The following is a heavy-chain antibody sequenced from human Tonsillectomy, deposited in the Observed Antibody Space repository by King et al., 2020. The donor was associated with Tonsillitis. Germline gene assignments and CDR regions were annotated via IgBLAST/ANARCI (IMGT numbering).Heavy chain of an antibody. J-gene: IGHJ4*02. V-gene: IGHV3-23*04. D-gene: IGHD6-19*01. Sequence: DVQLVESGGNLVQPGGSLRLSCAASGFTFSRHCMSWVRQAPGKGLEWVSTITDSGTAAYYADSVKGRLTISRDNSKNTLYLQLNSLRAEDTAIYFCAKMEQWVLSPLDHWGQGTLVTVSS. CDR3: AKMEQWVLSPLDH. CDR2: ITDSGTAA. CDR1: GFTFSRHC.